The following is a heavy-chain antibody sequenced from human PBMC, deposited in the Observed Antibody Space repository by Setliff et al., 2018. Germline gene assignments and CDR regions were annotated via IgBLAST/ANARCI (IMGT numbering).Heavy chain of an antibody. J-gene: IGHJ6*03. CDR1: GYSFTTYW. Sequence: GESLKISCKASGYSFTTYWIAWVRQMPGKGLEWMGVIYPGDYDTSYSPSFQGQVTISVDRSRVTAYLQWDSLKASDAATYYCARLAVRNTVYYYFTDAWGKGTSVTVSS. CDR3: ARLAVRNTVYYYFTDA. CDR2: IYPGDYDT. D-gene: IGHD2-2*02. V-gene: IGHV5-51*01.